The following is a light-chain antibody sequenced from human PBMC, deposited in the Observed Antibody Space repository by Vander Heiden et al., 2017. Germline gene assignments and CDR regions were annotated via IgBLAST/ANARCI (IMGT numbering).Light chain of an antibody. CDR1: QGIRND. V-gene: IGKV1-6*01. J-gene: IGKJ1*01. CDR2: AAS. CDR3: RQDDNYPWT. Sequence: AIQMTQSPSSLSASVGDRVTITCRASQGIRNDLGWYQQKPGKAPKLLIYAASSLQSWVPSRFSGSGSGTDFTLTISSLQPEDFATYYCRQDDNYPWTFGQGTKVEIK.